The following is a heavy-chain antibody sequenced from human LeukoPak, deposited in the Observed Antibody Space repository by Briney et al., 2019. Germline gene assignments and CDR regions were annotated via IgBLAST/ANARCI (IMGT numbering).Heavy chain of an antibody. J-gene: IGHJ4*02. Sequence: ESGPTLVKPTQTLTLTCTFSGFSLSTSGMCVSWIRQPPGKALEWLARIDSDDDKYYSTSLKTRLTISKDTSKNQVVLTMTNMDPVDTATYYCARKRDSSGYRDLGYFDYWGQGTLVTVSS. CDR3: ARKRDSSGYRDLGYFDY. CDR1: GFSLSTSGMC. V-gene: IGHV2-70*11. CDR2: IDSDDDK. D-gene: IGHD3-22*01.